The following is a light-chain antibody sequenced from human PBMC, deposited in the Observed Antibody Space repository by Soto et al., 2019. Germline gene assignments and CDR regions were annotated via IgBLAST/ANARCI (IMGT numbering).Light chain of an antibody. CDR2: GNS. CDR3: QSYDSSLSVV. J-gene: IGLJ2*01. V-gene: IGLV1-40*01. CDR1: SSNIGAGYD. Sequence: QSVLTQPPSVSGAPGQRVTISCTGSSSNIGAGYDVHWYQQLPGTAPKILIYGNSNRPSGVPDRFSGSKSGTSASLAITGLQAEDEADYYCQSYDSSLSVVFGGGTEVTVL.